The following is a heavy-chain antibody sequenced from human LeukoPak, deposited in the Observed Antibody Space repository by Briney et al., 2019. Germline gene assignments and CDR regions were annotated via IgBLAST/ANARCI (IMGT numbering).Heavy chain of an antibody. V-gene: IGHV1-46*01. CDR2: ITPSAGST. D-gene: IGHD6-19*01. CDR1: GYTFTSYY. J-gene: IGHJ4*02. Sequence: ASVKVSFMASGYTFTSYYMHSLGQPRGQEVEWKGTITPSAGSTSYSQTFEGRVTMTRNTSTSTVYLELSSLRSEDTAVYYCATGYSSDLLDGGQGTLVTVPS. CDR3: ATGYSSDLLD.